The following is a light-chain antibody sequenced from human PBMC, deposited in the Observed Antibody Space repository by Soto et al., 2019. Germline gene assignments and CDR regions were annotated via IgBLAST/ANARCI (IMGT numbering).Light chain of an antibody. CDR3: QQRSNWGHT. V-gene: IGKV3-11*01. Sequence: EIVLTQSPATLSLSPGERATLSCRASQSVSSYLAWYQQKPGQAPRLLIYDASNRATGIPARFSGSGSGTDFTLTISSLEPEDVALYYCQQRSNWGHTFGGGTKVEIK. CDR1: QSVSSY. J-gene: IGKJ4*01. CDR2: DAS.